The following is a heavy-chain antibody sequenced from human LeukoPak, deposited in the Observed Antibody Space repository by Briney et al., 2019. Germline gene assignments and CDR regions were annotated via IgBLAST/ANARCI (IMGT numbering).Heavy chain of an antibody. CDR2: IYPGDSDA. J-gene: IGHJ4*02. V-gene: IGHV5-51*01. CDR3: ARINYNSSGWYGFDY. Sequence: GESLKISFKGSGYRFTSYWIGWVRQMPGKGLEWMGIIYPGDSDARYSPSFQGQVTISADKSISTAYLQWRSLKAPDTAMYFCARINYNSSGWYGFDYWGQGTLVTVSS. CDR1: GYRFTSYW. D-gene: IGHD6-19*01.